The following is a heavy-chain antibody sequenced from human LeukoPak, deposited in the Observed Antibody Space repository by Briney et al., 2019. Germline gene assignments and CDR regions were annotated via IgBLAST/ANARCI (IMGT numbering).Heavy chain of an antibody. CDR2: ISSSGSTI. J-gene: IGHJ4*02. CDR3: ARVLYDSSGYYSY. V-gene: IGHV3-48*03. D-gene: IGHD3-22*01. Sequence: GGSLRLSCAASGFTFSSYEMNWVRQAPGKGLEWVSYISSSGSTIYYADSVKGRFTISRDNAKNSLYLQMNSLRAEDTAVYYCARVLYDSSGYYSYWGQGTLVTVSS. CDR1: GFTFSSYE.